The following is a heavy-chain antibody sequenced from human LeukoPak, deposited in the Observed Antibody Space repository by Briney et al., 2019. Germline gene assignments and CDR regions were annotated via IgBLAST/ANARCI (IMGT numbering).Heavy chain of an antibody. CDR1: GYTFTSYG. Sequence: ASVKVSCKASGYTFTSYGISWVRQAPGQGLEWMGWISAYNGNTNYAQKLQGKVTMTTDTSTSTAYMELRSLRSDDTAVYYCARNLIVAGAFDIWGQGTMVTVSS. J-gene: IGHJ3*02. D-gene: IGHD5-12*01. CDR2: ISAYNGNT. CDR3: ARNLIVAGAFDI. V-gene: IGHV1-18*01.